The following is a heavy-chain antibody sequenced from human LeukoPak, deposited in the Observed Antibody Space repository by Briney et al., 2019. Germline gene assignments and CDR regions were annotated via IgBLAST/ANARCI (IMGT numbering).Heavy chain of an antibody. D-gene: IGHD3-10*01. CDR2: IYSGGST. Sequence: GGSLRLSCAASGFTVSSNYMSWVRQAPGKGLEWVSVIYSGGSTYYADSVKGRFTISRDNSKNTLYLQMNSLRAEGTAVYYCALGGRFGELWDGMDVWGKGTTVTVSS. V-gene: IGHV3-53*01. J-gene: IGHJ6*04. CDR1: GFTVSSNY. CDR3: ALGGRFGELWDGMDV.